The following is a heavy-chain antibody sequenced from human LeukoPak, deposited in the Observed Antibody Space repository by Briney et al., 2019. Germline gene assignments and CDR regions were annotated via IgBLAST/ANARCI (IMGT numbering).Heavy chain of an antibody. J-gene: IGHJ6*02. V-gene: IGHV4-34*01. D-gene: IGHD3-3*01. CDR2: INHSGST. CDR3: ARGLTYFDFWSGFRHYYYYGMDV. Sequence: SETLSLTCAVYGGSFSGYYWSWIRQPPGKGLEGIGEINHSGSTNYNPSLKSRVTISVDPSKNQFSLKLSSVTAADTAVYYCARGLTYFDFWSGFRHYYYYGMDVWGQGTTVTVSS. CDR1: GGSFSGYY.